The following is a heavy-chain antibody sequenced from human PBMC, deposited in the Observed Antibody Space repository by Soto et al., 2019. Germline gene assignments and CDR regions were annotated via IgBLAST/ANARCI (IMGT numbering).Heavy chain of an antibody. D-gene: IGHD6-19*01. CDR3: AGDRPGIAVAGT. Sequence: QVRLVESGGGVVQPGRSLRLSCEASGFTFSWYSMHWVRQAPGKGLEWVSFISYDGSKTYYAGSVKGRFTISRDNSKYTLYLQMNSMRAEDTAVYYCAGDRPGIAVAGTWGQGALVTVSS. CDR1: GFTFSWYS. CDR2: ISYDGSKT. J-gene: IGHJ5*02. V-gene: IGHV3-30-3*01.